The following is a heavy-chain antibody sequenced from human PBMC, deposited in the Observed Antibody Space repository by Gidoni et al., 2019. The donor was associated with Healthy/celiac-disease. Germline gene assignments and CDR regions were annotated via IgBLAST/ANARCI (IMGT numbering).Heavy chain of an antibody. D-gene: IGHD3-10*01. J-gene: IGHJ4*02. V-gene: IGHV3-23*01. CDR3: AKGGGESVGEISFDY. Sequence: EVQLLVSGGGLVQPGGSLRLSCAASGFTFSSYAMSWVRQAPGKGLEWVSAISGSGGSTYYADSVKGRFTISRDNAKNTLYLQMNSLRAEDTAVYYCAKGGGESVGEISFDYWGQGTLVTVSS. CDR1: GFTFSSYA. CDR2: ISGSGGST.